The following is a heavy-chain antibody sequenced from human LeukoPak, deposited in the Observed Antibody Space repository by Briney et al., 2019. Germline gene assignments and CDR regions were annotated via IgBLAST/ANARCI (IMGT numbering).Heavy chain of an antibody. V-gene: IGHV1-3*01. CDR3: ARGGITMIVVVITPDAFDI. J-gene: IGHJ3*02. D-gene: IGHD3-22*01. CDR1: GYTFTTYA. Sequence: ASVKVSCTASGYTFTTYAMHWVRQAPGQRLEWMGWINAGNGNTKYSQNFQGRVTITRDTSASTAYMELSSLRSEDTAVYYCARGGITMIVVVITPDAFDIWGQGTMVTVSS. CDR2: INAGNGNT.